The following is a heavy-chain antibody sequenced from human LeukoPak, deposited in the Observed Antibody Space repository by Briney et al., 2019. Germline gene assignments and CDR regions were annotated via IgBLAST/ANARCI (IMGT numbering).Heavy chain of an antibody. CDR3: ARVLSAMGANTFDV. CDR1: GGSINNYY. V-gene: IGHV4-4*07. Sequence: SETLSLTCTVSGGSINNYYWTWIRQPAGEGLEWLGRIYGSSGNTDYNPSLKGRVTMSLDKFQNQFSLILKSVTAADTAFYYCARVLSAMGANTFDVWGQGTMVTVSS. J-gene: IGHJ3*01. D-gene: IGHD1-26*01. CDR2: IYGSSGNT.